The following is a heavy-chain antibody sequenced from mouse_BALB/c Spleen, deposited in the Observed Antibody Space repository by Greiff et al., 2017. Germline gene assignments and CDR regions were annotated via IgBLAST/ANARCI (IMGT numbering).Heavy chain of an antibody. V-gene: IGHV2-6-5*01. CDR3: AKPPNGNYFYAMDY. CDR1: GFSLTDYG. J-gene: IGHJ4*01. CDR2: IWGGGST. Sequence: VQLVESGPGLVAPSQSLSITCTVSGFSLTDYGVSWIRQPPGKGLEWLGVIWGGGSTYYNSALKSRLSISKDNSKSQVFLKMNSLQTDDTAMYYGAKPPNGNYFYAMDYWGQGTSVTVSS. D-gene: IGHD2-1*01.